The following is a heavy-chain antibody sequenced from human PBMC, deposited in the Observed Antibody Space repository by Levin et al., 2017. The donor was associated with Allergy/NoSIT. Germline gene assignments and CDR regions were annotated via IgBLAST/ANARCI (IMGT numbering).Heavy chain of an antibody. J-gene: IGHJ4*02. Sequence: ASVKVSCKASGYTFTAYYMHWLRQAPGQGLEWIGWINPNSGGTNSAQNFQGRVTMTGDTSITTVYMELSRLRSDDTAMYYCARALSSDLYLYVALWGQGTLVTVSS. D-gene: IGHD6-19*01. CDR3: ARALSSDLYLYVAL. CDR2: INPNSGGT. V-gene: IGHV1-2*02. CDR1: GYTFTAYY.